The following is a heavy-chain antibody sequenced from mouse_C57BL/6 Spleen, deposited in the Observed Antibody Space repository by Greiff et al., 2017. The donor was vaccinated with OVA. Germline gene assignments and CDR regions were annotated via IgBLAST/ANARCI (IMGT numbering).Heavy chain of an antibody. V-gene: IGHV5-4*03. CDR1: GFTFSSYA. J-gene: IGHJ2*01. CDR2: ISDGGSYT. Sequence: EVKLVESGGGLVKPGGSLKLSCAASGFTFSSYAMSWVRQTPEKRLEWVATISDGGSYTYYPDNVKGRFTISRDKAKNNLYLQMSHLKSEDTAMYYCARKIWDYFDYWGQGTTLTVSS. CDR3: ARKIWDYFDY. D-gene: IGHD4-1*01.